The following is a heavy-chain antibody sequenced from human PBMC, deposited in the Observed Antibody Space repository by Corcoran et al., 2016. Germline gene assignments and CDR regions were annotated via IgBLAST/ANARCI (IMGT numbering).Heavy chain of an antibody. J-gene: IGHJ4*02. CDR2: INPNSGGT. CDR3: ARGGPSYYSSGWYGVDY. Sequence: QVQLVQSGAEVKKPGASVKVSCKASGYTFTGYYMHWVRQAPGQGFEWMGWINPNSGGTNYAQKFQGWVTMTRDTSISTAYMELSRLRSDDTAGYYCARGGPSYYSSGWYGVDYWGQGTLVTVSS. V-gene: IGHV1-2*04. D-gene: IGHD6-19*01. CDR1: GYTFTGYY.